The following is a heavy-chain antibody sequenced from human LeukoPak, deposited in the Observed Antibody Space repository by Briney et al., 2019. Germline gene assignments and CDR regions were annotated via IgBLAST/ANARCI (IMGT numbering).Heavy chain of an antibody. V-gene: IGHV1-2*02. D-gene: IGHD3-10*01. CDR1: GFIFSDYY. CDR2: VDPGSGGT. J-gene: IGHJ4*02. CDR3: TRGSMLRGASDFDY. Sequence: ASVKVSCKASGFIFSDYYLNWVRQAPGQGLEWMGWVDPGSGGTDFAQKFQGRVTMTRDTSISTAYMEVNRLTSDDTAVYYCTRGSMLRGASDFDYWGQGTLATVSS.